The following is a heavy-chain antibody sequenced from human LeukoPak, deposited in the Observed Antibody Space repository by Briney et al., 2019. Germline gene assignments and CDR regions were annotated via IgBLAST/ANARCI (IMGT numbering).Heavy chain of an antibody. V-gene: IGHV4-59*13. CDR1: SGSISSYY. CDR3: ARDVGIAGFDY. Sequence: SETLSLTCTVSSGSISSYYWSWLRQPPGEGLEWIGNAYYSGSTDYNPSLKSRVTISVDMSKNQFSLSLSSVTAADTAVYYCARDVGIAGFDYWAQGTPVTVSS. CDR2: AYYSGST. J-gene: IGHJ4*02. D-gene: IGHD6-13*01.